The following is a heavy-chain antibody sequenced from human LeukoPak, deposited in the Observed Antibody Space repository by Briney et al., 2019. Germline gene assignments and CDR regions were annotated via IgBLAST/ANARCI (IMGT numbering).Heavy chain of an antibody. CDR3: ARGRLGYHFDY. Sequence: VGSLRLSCAASGFTVSSNYMNWVRQTPGKGLEWVSVIYSGGSTYYADSVKGRFTISRDNSKNTLYLQMNSLRAEDTAVYYCARGRLGYHFDYWGQGTLVTVSS. J-gene: IGHJ4*02. V-gene: IGHV3-66*02. CDR1: GFTVSSNY. D-gene: IGHD1-1*01. CDR2: IYSGGST.